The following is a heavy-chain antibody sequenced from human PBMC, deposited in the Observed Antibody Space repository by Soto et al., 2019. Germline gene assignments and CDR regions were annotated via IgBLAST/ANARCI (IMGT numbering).Heavy chain of an antibody. Sequence: EVQLVESGGGLIQPGGSLRLSCAASGFTVSSNYMSWVRQAPGKGLEWVSILYSGGDTYYADSVKGRFTISRDNSKNTLYLQMSSLRAEDTAMYYCARDWYFDVWGRGTPVTVSS. CDR3: ARDWYFDV. CDR1: GFTVSSNY. J-gene: IGHJ2*01. CDR2: LYSGGDT. V-gene: IGHV3-53*01.